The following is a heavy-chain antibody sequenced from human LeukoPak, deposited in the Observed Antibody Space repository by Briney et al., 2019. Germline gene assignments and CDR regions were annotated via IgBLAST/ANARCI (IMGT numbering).Heavy chain of an antibody. Sequence: GSVKVSCKASGYTFTGYYMHWVRQAPGQGLEWMGWISAYNGNTNYAQKLQGRVTMTTDTSTSTAYMELRSLRSDDTAVYYCARDYSSGWYVYWGQGTLVTVSS. V-gene: IGHV1-18*04. J-gene: IGHJ4*02. D-gene: IGHD6-19*01. CDR1: GYTFTGYY. CDR2: ISAYNGNT. CDR3: ARDYSSGWYVY.